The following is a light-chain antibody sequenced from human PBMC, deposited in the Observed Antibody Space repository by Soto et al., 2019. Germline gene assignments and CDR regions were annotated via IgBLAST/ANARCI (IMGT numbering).Light chain of an antibody. CDR2: GNK. CDR3: QSYDSSLGGQVV. CDR1: TSSIGAGYD. Sequence: QSVLTQPPSVSGAPGQRVTISCTGSTSSIGAGYDVHWYQQLPGTAPKLLIYGNKNRPSGVPDRFSGSRSGTSASLAISGLQAEDEADYYCQSYDSSLGGQVVFGGGTKVTVL. J-gene: IGLJ2*01. V-gene: IGLV1-40*01.